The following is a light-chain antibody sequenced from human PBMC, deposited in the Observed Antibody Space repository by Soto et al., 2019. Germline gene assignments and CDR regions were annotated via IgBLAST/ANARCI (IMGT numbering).Light chain of an antibody. J-gene: IGKJ5*01. CDR2: GAA. V-gene: IGKV3-20*01. CDR1: QKITSSY. CDR3: QQYGGTSPIT. Sequence: EIVASQPPSTPASYQGERTTLSCRASQKITSSYLSWYLQKPGQAPRFLIYGAASRATGIPDRFSASGSGTDFTLTISRVEPEDFAVYYCQQYGGTSPITFGQGTLLEVK.